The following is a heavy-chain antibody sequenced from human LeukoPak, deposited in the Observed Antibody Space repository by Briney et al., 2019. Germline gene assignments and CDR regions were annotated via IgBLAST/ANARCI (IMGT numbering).Heavy chain of an antibody. D-gene: IGHD5-18*01. CDR1: GFTFSSYS. Sequence: GGSLRLSCAASGFTFSSYSMNWVRQAPGKGLEWVSSISSSSSYIYYADSVKGRFTISRDNAKNSLYLQMNSLRAEDTAVYYCARDGYTAMVTPFDYWGQGTLVTVSS. CDR3: ARDGYTAMVTPFDY. V-gene: IGHV3-21*01. CDR2: ISSSSSYI. J-gene: IGHJ4*02.